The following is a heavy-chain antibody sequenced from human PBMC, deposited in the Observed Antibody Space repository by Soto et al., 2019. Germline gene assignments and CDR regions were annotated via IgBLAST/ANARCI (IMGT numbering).Heavy chain of an antibody. D-gene: IGHD4-17*01. Sequence: GGSLRLSCAASGFTFSSYAMSWVRQAPGKGLEWVSAISGSGGSTYYADSVKGRFTISRDNSKNTLYLQMNSLRAEDTAVYYCANDGSRGDYVPWGQGTLVTVSS. CDR1: GFTFSSYA. J-gene: IGHJ5*02. CDR2: ISGSGGST. V-gene: IGHV3-23*01. CDR3: ANDGSRGDYVP.